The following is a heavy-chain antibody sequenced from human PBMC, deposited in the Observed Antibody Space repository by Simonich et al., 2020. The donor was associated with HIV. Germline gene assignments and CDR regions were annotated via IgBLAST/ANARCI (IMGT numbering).Heavy chain of an antibody. V-gene: IGHV4-4*07. CDR3: ARGGTGINFDY. CDR1: GGSISRYY. Sequence: QVQLQESGPGLVKTSETLSLTCTVSGGSISRYYWSWIRQPAGKGLDWIGRIYTSGTTNYNTSLKSRVTISVDTSKNQFSRKRSSVTAADTAVYYCARGGTGINFDYWGQGTLVTVSS. D-gene: IGHD1-7*01. J-gene: IGHJ4*02. CDR2: IYTSGTT.